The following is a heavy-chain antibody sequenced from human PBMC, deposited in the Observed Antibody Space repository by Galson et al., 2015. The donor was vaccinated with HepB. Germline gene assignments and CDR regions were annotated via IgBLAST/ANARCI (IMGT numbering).Heavy chain of an antibody. CDR3: ATGARSGSLNYYYYYGMDV. CDR2: IDPSDSYT. V-gene: IGHV5-10-1*01. J-gene: IGHJ6*02. CDR1: GYSFTSYW. Sequence: QSGAEVKKPGESLRISCKGSGYSFTSYWISWVRQMPGKGLEWMGRIDPSDSYTNYSPSFQGHVTISADKSISTAYLQWSSLKASDTAMYYCATGARSGSLNYYYYYGMDVWGQGTTVTVSS. D-gene: IGHD3-3*01.